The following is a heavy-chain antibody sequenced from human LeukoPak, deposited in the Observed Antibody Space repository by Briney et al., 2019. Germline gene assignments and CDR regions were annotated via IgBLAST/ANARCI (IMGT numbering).Heavy chain of an antibody. V-gene: IGHV3-53*01. D-gene: IGHD1-26*01. J-gene: IGHJ4*02. CDR1: GFTVSDNY. CDR2: IYSGGST. Sequence: GGSLRLSCAASGFTVSDNYMSWVRQAPGKGLEWVSVIYSGGSTYYADSVKGRFTISRDISKNTVYLQMNSLRAEDTAVYYCARRFTVGADRPCYFDCWGQGTLVTVSS. CDR3: ARRFTVGADRPCYFDC.